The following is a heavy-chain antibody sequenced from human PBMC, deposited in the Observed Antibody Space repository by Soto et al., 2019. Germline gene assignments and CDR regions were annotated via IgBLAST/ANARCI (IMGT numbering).Heavy chain of an antibody. D-gene: IGHD2-21*01. CDR2: VYHSGST. CDR3: AREAYPYYFDY. CDR1: GGSISSGGYS. V-gene: IGHV4-30-2*01. Sequence: PSETLSLTCAVSGGSISSGGYSWSWIRQPPGKGLEWIGYVYHSGSTYYNPSLKSRVTISVDRSKNQFSLKLSSVTAADTAVYYCAREAYPYYFDYWGQGTLVTVSS. J-gene: IGHJ4*02.